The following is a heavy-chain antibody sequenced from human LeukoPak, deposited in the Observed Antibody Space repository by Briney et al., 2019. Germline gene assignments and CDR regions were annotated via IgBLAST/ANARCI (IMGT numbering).Heavy chain of an antibody. CDR3: SASAPTWANW. D-gene: IGHD3-3*01. Sequence: GSLRLSCAASGFTFSSYSMSWVRQAPGKGLEWVANIKEDGSEKHYVDSVKGRFTISRDNAKNSLYLQMNSLRAEDTAVYYWSASAPTWANW. V-gene: IGHV3-7*05. CDR2: IKEDGSEK. J-gene: IGHJ5*01. CDR1: GFTFSSYS.